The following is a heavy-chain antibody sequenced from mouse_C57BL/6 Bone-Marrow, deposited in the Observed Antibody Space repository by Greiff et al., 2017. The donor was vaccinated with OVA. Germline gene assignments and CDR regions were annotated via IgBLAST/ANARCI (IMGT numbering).Heavy chain of an antibody. J-gene: IGHJ4*01. CDR2: IHPNSGST. D-gene: IGHD1-1*01. Sequence: QVQLQQSGAELVKPGASVKLSCKASGYTFTSYWMHWVKQRPGQGLEWIGMIHPNSGSTNYNEKFKSKATLTVDKSSSTAYMQLSSLTSEDSAVYYCARSHYYYGSSYAMDYWGQGTSVTVSS. V-gene: IGHV1-64*01. CDR3: ARSHYYYGSSYAMDY. CDR1: GYTFTSYW.